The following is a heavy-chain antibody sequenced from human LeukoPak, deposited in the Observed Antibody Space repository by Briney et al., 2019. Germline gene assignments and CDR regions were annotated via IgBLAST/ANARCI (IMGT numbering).Heavy chain of an antibody. D-gene: IGHD4-17*01. CDR3: ASMTTVTSFNY. J-gene: IGHJ4*02. Sequence: PSETLSLTCAVYGGSFSGYYWSWLRQPPGKGLEWIGEINHSGSTNYNPSLKSRVTISVDTSKNQFSLKLSSVTAADTAVYYCASMTTVTSFNYWGQGTLVTVSS. CDR2: INHSGST. V-gene: IGHV4-34*01. CDR1: GGSFSGYY.